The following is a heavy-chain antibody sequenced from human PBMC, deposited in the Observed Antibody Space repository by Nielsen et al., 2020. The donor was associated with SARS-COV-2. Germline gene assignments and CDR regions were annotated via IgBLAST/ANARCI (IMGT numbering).Heavy chain of an antibody. D-gene: IGHD3-10*01. CDR2: IYPGDSDT. J-gene: IGHJ5*02. CDR1: GYSFTSYW. V-gene: IGHV5-51*01. CDR3: ARQPWFYGSGSDNWFDP. Sequence: GESLKISCKGSGYSFTSYWIGWVRQMPGKGLEWMGIIYPGDSDTRYSPSFQGQVTISADKSISTAYLQWSSLKASDTAMYYCARQPWFYGSGSDNWFDPWGQGTLVTVSS.